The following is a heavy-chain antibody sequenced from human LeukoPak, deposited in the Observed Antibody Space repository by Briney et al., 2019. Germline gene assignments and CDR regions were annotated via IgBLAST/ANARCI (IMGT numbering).Heavy chain of an antibody. D-gene: IGHD1-14*01. J-gene: IGHJ4*02. CDR3: ATETNGRHYDY. V-gene: IGHV3-21*06. CDR2: IGPTGSDR. CDR1: GLTFSTSG. Sequence: GGSLRLSCTASGLTFSTSGFNWVRQAPWKGLEWVASIGPTGSDRYHADSIKGRFTISRDNANNFLYLQMNSLRAEDTAVYYCATETNGRHYDYWGQGTLLTVSS.